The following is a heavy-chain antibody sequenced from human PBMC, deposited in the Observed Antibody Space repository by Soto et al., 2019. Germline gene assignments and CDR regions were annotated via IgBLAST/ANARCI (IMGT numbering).Heavy chain of an antibody. Sequence: PSETLSLTCTVSGGSISSSSYYWGWIRQPPGKGLEWIGSIYYSGNTYYNPSLNSRVTISVDTSKNQFSLKLSSVTAADTAVYYCARRSGGTPNWFDPWGQGTLVTVSS. V-gene: IGHV4-39*01. J-gene: IGHJ5*02. CDR2: IYYSGNT. CDR3: ARRSGGTPNWFDP. D-gene: IGHD2-15*01. CDR1: GGSISSSSYY.